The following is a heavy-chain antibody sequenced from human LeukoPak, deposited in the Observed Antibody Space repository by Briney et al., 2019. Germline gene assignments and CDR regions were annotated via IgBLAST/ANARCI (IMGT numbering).Heavy chain of an antibody. Sequence: GGSLRLSCTSSGFTFSSDAMTWVRQAPGKGLEWVSSISGSGDGTYYADSVRGRFTISRDNSKNTLYLQMNSLRAEDTAVYYCANKPAGFDPWGQGTLVTVSS. CDR2: ISGSGDGT. V-gene: IGHV3-23*01. J-gene: IGHJ5*02. CDR3: ANKPAGFDP. D-gene: IGHD1-14*01. CDR1: GFTFSSDA.